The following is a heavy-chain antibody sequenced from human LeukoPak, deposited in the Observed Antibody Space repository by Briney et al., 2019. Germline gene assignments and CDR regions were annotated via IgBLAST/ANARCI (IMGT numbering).Heavy chain of an antibody. Sequence: SETLSLTCTVSGGSISSYYWSWIRQPPGKGLEWIGYIYYSGSTNYNPSLKSRVTISVDTSKNQFSLKLSSVSAADTAVYYCARDSGKLDAFDIWGQGTMVTVSS. J-gene: IGHJ3*02. CDR3: ARDSGKLDAFDI. CDR2: IYYSGST. CDR1: GGSISSYY. D-gene: IGHD3-10*01. V-gene: IGHV4-59*01.